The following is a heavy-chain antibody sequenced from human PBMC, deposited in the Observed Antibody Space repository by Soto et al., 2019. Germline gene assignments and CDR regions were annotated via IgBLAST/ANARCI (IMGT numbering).Heavy chain of an antibody. CDR3: VRGEGGWETY. D-gene: IGHD6-19*01. J-gene: IGHJ4*02. V-gene: IGHV3-74*01. Sequence: EVQLMESGGGLVQPGGSLRLSCAASGFTFSSYWMHWVRQAQGKGLVWVSRINSDGSSTTYADSVKGRFTISRDNAKNTLYLQMNSLRAEDTAVYYCVRGEGGWETYWGQGTLVTVSS. CDR2: INSDGSST. CDR1: GFTFSSYW.